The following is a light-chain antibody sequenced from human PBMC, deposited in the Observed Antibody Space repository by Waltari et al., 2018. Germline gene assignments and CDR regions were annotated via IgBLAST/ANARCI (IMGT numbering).Light chain of an antibody. Sequence: QSALTQPRSVSGAPGQSVTISCTGTSSDYGTYKYVSWHQQHPGQAPKLIIFDVSKRPSGVPDRFSGSKSGDTASLTISGLQAEDEADYYCCSYTVSNTLLFGGGTKLTVL. V-gene: IGLV2-11*01. J-gene: IGLJ3*02. CDR3: CSYTVSNTLL. CDR2: DVS. CDR1: SSDYGTYKY.